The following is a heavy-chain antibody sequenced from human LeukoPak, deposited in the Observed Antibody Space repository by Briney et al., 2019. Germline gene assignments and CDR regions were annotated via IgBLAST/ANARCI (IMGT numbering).Heavy chain of an antibody. CDR1: GGSFRGYY. D-gene: IGHD1-1*01. CDR2: INHSGST. Sequence: SETLSLTCAVYGGSFRGYYWSWIRQPPGKGLEWIGEINHSGSTNYNPSLKSRVTISVDTSKNQFSLKLSSVTAADTAVYYCARLTRNWGQGTLVTVSS. J-gene: IGHJ4*02. V-gene: IGHV4-34*01. CDR3: ARLTRN.